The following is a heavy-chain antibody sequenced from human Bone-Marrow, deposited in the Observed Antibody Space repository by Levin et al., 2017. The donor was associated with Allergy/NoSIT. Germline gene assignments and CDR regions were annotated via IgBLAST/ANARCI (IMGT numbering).Heavy chain of an antibody. V-gene: IGHV3-23*01. D-gene: IGHD4/OR15-4a*01. J-gene: IGHJ4*02. CDR3: AKDPTNYGCYFDY. CDR2: IRGSGTDA. CDR1: GFAFRNYV. Sequence: GESLKISCAASGFAFRNYVMAWVRQAPGKGLEWVSAIRGSGTDAYYADSVQGRFTMSRDNSRNTVYLQMNSLKVDDTAVYYCAKDPTNYGCYFDYWGQGTLVTVSS.